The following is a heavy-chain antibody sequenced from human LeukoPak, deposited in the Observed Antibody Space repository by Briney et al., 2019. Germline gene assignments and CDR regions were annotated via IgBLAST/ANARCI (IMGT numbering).Heavy chain of an antibody. J-gene: IGHJ6*02. Sequence: GGSLRLSCAASGFTFNNYGLHWVRQAPGKGLEWVAVLSYDGTNKYYADSVKGRFTISRDNSKNTLYLQMNSLRAGDTAVYYCARDRSRVYYDILTGYYGNYYGMDVWGQGTTVTVSS. V-gene: IGHV3-30*03. CDR2: LSYDGTNK. D-gene: IGHD3-9*01. CDR3: ARDRSRVYYDILTGYYGNYYGMDV. CDR1: GFTFNNYG.